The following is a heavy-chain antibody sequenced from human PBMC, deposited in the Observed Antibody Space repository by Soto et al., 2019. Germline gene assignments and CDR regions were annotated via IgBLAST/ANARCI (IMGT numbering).Heavy chain of an antibody. CDR2: VNHSGGT. J-gene: IGHJ4*02. CDR1: GGSFNGFY. CDR3: ARGGYYGSGSYLDFDY. D-gene: IGHD3-10*01. Sequence: SETLSLTCGVYGGSFNGFYWNWIRQPPGKGLEWIGEVNHSGGTKYTPSLKSRVTISVDTSKKQFSLELTSVTAADTAVYYCARGGYYGSGSYLDFDYWGQGTLVTVSS. V-gene: IGHV4-34*01.